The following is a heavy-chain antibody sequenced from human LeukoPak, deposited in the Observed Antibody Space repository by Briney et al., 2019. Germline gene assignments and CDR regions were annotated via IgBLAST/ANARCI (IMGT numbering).Heavy chain of an antibody. CDR2: ISPYNGNT. CDR3: ARLQISWFGEVTPLSPLNYGMDV. D-gene: IGHD3-10*01. Sequence: GASVKVSCRASGYSFTDDGISWVRQAPGQGLEWMGWISPYNGNTQYADKFQGGVTVTAEISTTTAYLELRSLRSDDTAMYYCARLQISWFGEVTPLSPLNYGMDVWGQGTTVIVSS. CDR1: GYSFTDDG. V-gene: IGHV1-18*01. J-gene: IGHJ6*02.